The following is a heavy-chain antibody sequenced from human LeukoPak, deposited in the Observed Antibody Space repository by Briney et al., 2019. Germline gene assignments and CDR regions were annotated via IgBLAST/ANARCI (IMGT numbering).Heavy chain of an antibody. J-gene: IGHJ4*02. V-gene: IGHV3-33*01. Sequence: GGSLRLSCAASGFTFGSYGMHWVRQAPGKGLEWVAVIWYDGSNKYYADSVKGRFTISRDNSKNTLYLQMNSLRAEDTAVYYCARASPLYGSGSYLLDYWGQGTLVTVSS. CDR1: GFTFGSYG. CDR2: IWYDGSNK. CDR3: ARASPLYGSGSYLLDY. D-gene: IGHD3-10*01.